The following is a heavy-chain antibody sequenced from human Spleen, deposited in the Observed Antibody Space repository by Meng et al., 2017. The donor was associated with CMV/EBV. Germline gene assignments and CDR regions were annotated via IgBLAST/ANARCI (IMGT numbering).Heavy chain of an antibody. Sequence: ASVKVSFKASGYTFSLYDIHWVRQGAGQGPEWMGWMNCNSGNTGYVEKFQGRVTMTRDTSTNTAYMELSGLRSDDTAVFYCARGPHSCESISCYILDYWGQGTLVTVSS. CDR2: MNCNSGNT. V-gene: IGHV1-8*01. CDR3: ARGPHSCESISCYILDY. CDR1: GYTFSLYD. D-gene: IGHD2-2*02. J-gene: IGHJ4*02.